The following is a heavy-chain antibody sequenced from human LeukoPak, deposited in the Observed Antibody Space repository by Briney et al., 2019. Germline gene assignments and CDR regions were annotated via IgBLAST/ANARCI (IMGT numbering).Heavy chain of an antibody. CDR1: GFSVVSYY. V-gene: IGHV3-53*01. J-gene: IGHJ4*02. Sequence: GGSLRLSCAASGFSVVSYYMTWVRQAPGKGLEWVSVIYSGGAAFYTDSVKGRFTISRDGSKKTVYLQMNSLRAEDTAVYYCARGNSPMVGRYYLDLWGQGTLVTVSS. CDR3: ARGNSPMVGRYYLDL. D-gene: IGHD4/OR15-4a*01. CDR2: IYSGGAA.